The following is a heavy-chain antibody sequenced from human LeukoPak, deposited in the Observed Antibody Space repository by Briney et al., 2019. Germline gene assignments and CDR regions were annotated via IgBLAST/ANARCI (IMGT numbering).Heavy chain of an antibody. D-gene: IGHD6-13*01. J-gene: IGHJ3*02. CDR3: ARVRSRGVRAFDI. Sequence: SVKVSCKASGGTFSSYAISWVRQAPGQGLEWMGGIIPIFGTANYAQKFQGRVTITADESTSTAYMELSSLSSEDTAVYYCARVRSRGVRAFDIWGQGTMVNVSS. CDR2: IIPIFGTA. V-gene: IGHV1-69*13. CDR1: GGTFSSYA.